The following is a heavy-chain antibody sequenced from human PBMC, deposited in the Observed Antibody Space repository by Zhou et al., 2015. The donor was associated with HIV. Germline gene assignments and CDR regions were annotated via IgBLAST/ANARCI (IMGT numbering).Heavy chain of an antibody. J-gene: IGHJ4*02. D-gene: IGHD3-9*01. CDR2: IIPIFGTA. CDR3: ARDRAPDILTGYYNPPFDY. CDR1: GGTFSSYA. Sequence: QVQLVQSGAEVKKPGSSVKVSCKASGGTFSSYAISWVRQAPGQGLEWMGGIIPIFGTANYAQRFQGRVTMTTDTSTSTAYMELRSLRSDDTAVYYCARDRAPDILTGYYNPPFDYWGQGTLVTVSS. V-gene: IGHV1-69*06.